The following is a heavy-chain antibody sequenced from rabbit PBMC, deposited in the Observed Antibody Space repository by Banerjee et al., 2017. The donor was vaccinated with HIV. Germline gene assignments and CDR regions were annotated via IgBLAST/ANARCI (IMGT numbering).Heavy chain of an antibody. V-gene: IGHV1S45*01. CDR2: IYADSGST. D-gene: IGHD4-2*01. CDR3: AREYAGVIGWNFNL. J-gene: IGHJ4*01. Sequence: QEQLEESGGDLVKPGATLTLTCKASGIDFSSGYDMCWVRQAPGKGLEWIACIYADSGSTYYASWAKGRFTISKTSSTTVTLQMTSLTAADTATYFCAREYAGVIGWNFNLWGPGTLVTVS. CDR1: GIDFSSGYD.